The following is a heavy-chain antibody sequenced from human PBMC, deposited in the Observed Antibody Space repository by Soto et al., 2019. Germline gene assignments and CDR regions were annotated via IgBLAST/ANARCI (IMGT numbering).Heavy chain of an antibody. V-gene: IGHV4-31*03. CDR3: ARAVENRRLEYYFDY. Sequence: PSETLSLTCTVSGGSISSGGYYWSWIRQHPGKGLEWIGYIYYSGSTYYNPSLKSRVTISVDTSKNQFSLKLSSVTAADTAVYYCARAVENRRLEYYFDYWGQGTLVTVSS. CDR2: IYYSGST. D-gene: IGHD1-1*01. CDR1: GGSISSGGYY. J-gene: IGHJ4*02.